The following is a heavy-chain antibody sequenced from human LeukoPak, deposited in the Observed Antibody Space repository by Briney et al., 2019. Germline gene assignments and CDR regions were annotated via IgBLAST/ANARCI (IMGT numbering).Heavy chain of an antibody. CDR2: IFYSGST. J-gene: IGHJ4*02. Sequence: SETLSLTCIVSGGSINTADYYWSWIRQTPGKGLEWIGYIFYSGSTYYNPSLKSRLTVSLDTSKNQFSLKLSSVTAADTAVYYCARGSRVRGVGFDYWGQGTLVTVSS. CDR3: ARGSRVRGVGFDY. D-gene: IGHD3-10*01. CDR1: GGSINTADYY. V-gene: IGHV4-30-4*01.